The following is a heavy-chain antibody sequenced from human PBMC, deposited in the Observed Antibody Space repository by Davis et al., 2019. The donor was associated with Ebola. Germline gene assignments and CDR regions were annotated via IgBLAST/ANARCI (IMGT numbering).Heavy chain of an antibody. J-gene: IGHJ4*02. CDR1: GYTFTSYG. Sequence: ASVKVSCKASGYTFTSYGISWVRQAPGQGLEWMGWINPHNGNTNYAQNVQGRVTMTTDTSTSTAYMEVGILRSDDTAVYYCARAQFPTTSDHWGRGTLVTVSS. V-gene: IGHV1-18*01. D-gene: IGHD1-1*01. CDR2: INPHNGNT. CDR3: ARAQFPTTSDH.